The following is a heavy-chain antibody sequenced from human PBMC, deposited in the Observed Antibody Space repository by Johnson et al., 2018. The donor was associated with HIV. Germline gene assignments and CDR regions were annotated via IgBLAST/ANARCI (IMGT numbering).Heavy chain of an antibody. D-gene: IGHD2-21*02. CDR1: GFTFSSYW. J-gene: IGHJ3*02. CDR3: VRVGKYCGGDCYSGVDVFDI. Sequence: VQLVESGGGLVQPGGSLRLSCAASGFTFSSYWMSWVRQAPGKGLEWVANIKQDGSEKYYVDSVKGRFTISRDNAKISLSLQMNSLRVEDTALYHCVRVGKYCGGDCYSGVDVFDIWGQGTMVTVSS. CDR2: IKQDGSEK. V-gene: IGHV3-7*03.